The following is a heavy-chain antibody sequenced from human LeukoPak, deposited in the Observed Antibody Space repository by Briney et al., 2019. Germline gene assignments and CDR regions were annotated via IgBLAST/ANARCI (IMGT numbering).Heavy chain of an antibody. Sequence: SVKVSCTASGGTFSSYAISWVRQSPGQGLEWMGRIVPILGIANYAQKFQGRVTITADKSTSTAYMELSSLRSEDTAVYYCARVGYYDSSGYYIPAEYFQHWGQGTLVTVSS. CDR2: IVPILGIA. CDR3: ARVGYYDSSGYYIPAEYFQH. J-gene: IGHJ1*01. D-gene: IGHD3-22*01. CDR1: GGTFSSYA. V-gene: IGHV1-69*04.